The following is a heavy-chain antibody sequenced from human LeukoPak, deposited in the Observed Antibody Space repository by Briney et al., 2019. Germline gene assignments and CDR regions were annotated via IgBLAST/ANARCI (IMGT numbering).Heavy chain of an antibody. CDR1: GYTFTSYY. CDR2: INPNSGGT. V-gene: IGHV1-2*02. Sequence: ASVKVSCKASGYTFTSYYMHWVRQAPGQGLEWMGWINPNSGGTNYAQKFQGRVTMTRDTSISTAYMELSRLRSDDTAVYYCARGGDAVAGNLDAFDIWGQGTMVTVSS. CDR3: ARGGDAVAGNLDAFDI. J-gene: IGHJ3*02. D-gene: IGHD6-19*01.